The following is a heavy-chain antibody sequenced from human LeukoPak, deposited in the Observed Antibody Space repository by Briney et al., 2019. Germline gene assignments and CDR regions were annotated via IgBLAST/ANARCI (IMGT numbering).Heavy chain of an antibody. CDR3: ARGSKYYDILG. V-gene: IGHV4-34*01. J-gene: IGHJ4*02. CDR2: ISHSGST. CDR1: GGSFSGYY. D-gene: IGHD3-9*01. Sequence: SETLSLTCAVYGGSFSGYYWSWIRQPPGKGLEWTGEISHSGSTNYNPSLKSRVTISVDTSKNQFSLKLSSVTAADTAVYYCARGSKYYDILGWGQGTLVTVSS.